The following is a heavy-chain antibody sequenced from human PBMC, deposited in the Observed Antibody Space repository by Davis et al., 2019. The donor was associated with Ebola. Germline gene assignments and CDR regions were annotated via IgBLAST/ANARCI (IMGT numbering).Heavy chain of an antibody. CDR1: GGSISSSSYY. CDR2: IYYSGST. Sequence: MPSETLSLTCTVSGGSISSSSYYWGWIRQPPGKGLEWIGSIYYSGSTYYNPSLKSRVTISVDTSKNQFSLKLSSVTAADTAVYYCARGHRGYSYGYGDYYYYGMDVWGQGTTVTVSS. CDR3: ARGHRGYSYGYGDYYYYGMDV. D-gene: IGHD5-18*01. V-gene: IGHV4-39*07. J-gene: IGHJ6*02.